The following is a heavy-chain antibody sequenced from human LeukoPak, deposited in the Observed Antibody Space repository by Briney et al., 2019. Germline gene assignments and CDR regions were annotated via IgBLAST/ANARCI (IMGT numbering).Heavy chain of an antibody. CDR3: AKVPGSSWYPPRDFDY. Sequence: GGSLRLSCAASGFTFSSYAMSWVRQAPGKGLEWVSAISGSGGSTYYADSVKGRFTISRDNSKNTLYLQMNSLRAEDTAVYYCAKVPGSSWYPPRDFDYWGQGTLVTVSS. CDR1: GFTFSSYA. V-gene: IGHV3-23*01. J-gene: IGHJ4*02. CDR2: ISGSGGST. D-gene: IGHD6-13*01.